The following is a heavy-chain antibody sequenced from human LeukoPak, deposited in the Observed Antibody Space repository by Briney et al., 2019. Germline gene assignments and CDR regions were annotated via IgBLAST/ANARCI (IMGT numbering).Heavy chain of an antibody. D-gene: IGHD4-17*01. CDR2: IYYSGST. CDR3: ATVTPDWYFDL. V-gene: IGHV4-39*01. CDR1: GGSISSSSYY. J-gene: IGHJ2*01. Sequence: PSETLSLTCSVSGGSISSSSYYWGWIRQPPGKGLEWIGNIYYSGSTYYNPSLNSRVTMSVDTSRNQSSLNLTSVTAADTAVYYSATVTPDWYFDLWGRGTLVTVSS.